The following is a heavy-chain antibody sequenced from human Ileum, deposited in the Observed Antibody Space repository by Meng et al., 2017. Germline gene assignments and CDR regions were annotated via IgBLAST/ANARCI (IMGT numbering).Heavy chain of an antibody. Sequence: GGSLRLSCAASGFTFDDYAMHWVRQAPGKGLEWVSGISWNSGSIGYADSVKGRFTISRDNAKNSLYLQMNSLRAEDTALYYCAKASYSSSWYLRDAFDIWGQGTMVTVSS. V-gene: IGHV3-9*01. CDR3: AKASYSSSWYLRDAFDI. J-gene: IGHJ3*02. CDR2: ISWNSGSI. CDR1: GFTFDDYA. D-gene: IGHD6-13*01.